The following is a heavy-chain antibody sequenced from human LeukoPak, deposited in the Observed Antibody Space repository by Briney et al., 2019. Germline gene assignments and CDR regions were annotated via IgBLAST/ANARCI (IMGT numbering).Heavy chain of an antibody. Sequence: PGGSLRLSCAASGFTFSSYAMHLVRQAAGKGLEWVAVISYDGSNKYYADSVKGRFTISRDNSKNTLYLQMNSLRAEDTAVYYCARRGGIAVARNFDYWGQGTLVTVSS. CDR1: GFTFSSYA. CDR2: ISYDGSNK. J-gene: IGHJ4*02. D-gene: IGHD6-19*01. V-gene: IGHV3-30-3*01. CDR3: ARRGGIAVARNFDY.